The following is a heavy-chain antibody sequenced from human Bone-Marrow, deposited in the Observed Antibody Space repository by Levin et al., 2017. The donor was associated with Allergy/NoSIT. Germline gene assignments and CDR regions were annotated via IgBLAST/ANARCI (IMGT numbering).Heavy chain of an antibody. D-gene: IGHD2-2*01. CDR2: ISSSSSTI. CDR3: ARPPEEVPAAIGY. Sequence: ASVKVSCAASGFTFSSYSMNWVRQAPGKGLEWVSYISSSSSTIYYADSVKGRFTISRDNAKNSLYLQMNSLRAEDTAVYYCARPPEEVPAAIGYWGQGTLVTVSS. J-gene: IGHJ4*02. CDR1: GFTFSSYS. V-gene: IGHV3-48*01.